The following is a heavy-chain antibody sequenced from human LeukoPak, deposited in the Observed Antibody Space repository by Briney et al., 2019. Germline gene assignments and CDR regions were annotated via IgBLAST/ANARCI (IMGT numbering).Heavy chain of an antibody. J-gene: IGHJ5*02. D-gene: IGHD6-13*01. CDR3: ARDGSTWSNWLDT. CDR2: INGDGIST. CDR1: GFTFSNYW. V-gene: IGHV3-74*01. Sequence: PGGSLRLSCAASGFTFSNYWMHWVRQAPGKGLVWVSRINGDGISTTYADSVKGRFTISRDNAKNTLYLQVNSLRAEDTAVYYCARDGSTWSNWLDTWGQGTVVTVSA.